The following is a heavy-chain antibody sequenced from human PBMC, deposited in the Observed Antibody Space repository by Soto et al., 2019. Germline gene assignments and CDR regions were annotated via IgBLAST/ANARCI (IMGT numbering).Heavy chain of an antibody. CDR1: GGTFSSYA. CDR3: ARVNMITFGGVIVNDAFDI. Sequence: GASVKVSCKASGGTFSSYAISWVRQAPGQGLEWMGGITPIFGTANYAQKFQGRVTITADESTSTAYMELSSLRSEDTAVYYCARVNMITFGGVIVNDAFDIWGQGTMVT. J-gene: IGHJ3*02. V-gene: IGHV1-69*13. CDR2: ITPIFGTA. D-gene: IGHD3-16*02.